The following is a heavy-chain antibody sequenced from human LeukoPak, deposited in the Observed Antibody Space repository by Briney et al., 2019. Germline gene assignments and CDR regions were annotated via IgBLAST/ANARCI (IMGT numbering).Heavy chain of an antibody. CDR2: INPNSGGT. D-gene: IGHD2/OR15-2a*01. J-gene: IGHJ4*02. Sequence: GASVKVSYMACLCTFTHYLLHWLRQAPGQGLEWMGWINPNSGGTNYAQKFQGRVTMTRDTSISTAYMELSRLRSDDPAVYYCAREVRFTEVAVYGAEYSVLWGQGTLVTVSS. V-gene: IGHV1-2*02. CDR3: AREVRFTEVAVYGAEYSVL. CDR1: LCTFTHYL.